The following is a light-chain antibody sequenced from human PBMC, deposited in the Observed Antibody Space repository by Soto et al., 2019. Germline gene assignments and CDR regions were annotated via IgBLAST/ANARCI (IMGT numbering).Light chain of an antibody. CDR3: QQYGSSPT. Sequence: EIVLTQSPGTLSLSPGERATLSCRASQSVSSSYLAWYQQKPGQAPRLLIYGASSRATGIPDRFSGSGSGTDFILTISRLEPDDFAVYYCQQYGSSPTFGQGTKVEIK. CDR1: QSVSSSY. V-gene: IGKV3-20*01. J-gene: IGKJ1*01. CDR2: GAS.